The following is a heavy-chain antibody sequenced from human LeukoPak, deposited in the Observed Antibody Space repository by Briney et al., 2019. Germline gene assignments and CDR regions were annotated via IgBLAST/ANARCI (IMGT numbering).Heavy chain of an antibody. J-gene: IGHJ6*03. D-gene: IGHD3-3*01. CDR3: AREGITIFGVVIPYYMDV. CDR1: GGSISSYY. CDR2: IYGSGGT. V-gene: IGHV4-4*07. Sequence: SETLSLTCTVSGGSISSYYWSWIRQPAGKGLEWIGRIYGSGGTNYNSSLKSRVTMSADMSKNQFSLKLSSVTAADTAVYYCAREGITIFGVVIPYYMDVWGKGTTVTVSS.